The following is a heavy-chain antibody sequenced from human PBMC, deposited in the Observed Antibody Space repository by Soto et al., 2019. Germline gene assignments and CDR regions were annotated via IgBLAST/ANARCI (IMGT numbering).Heavy chain of an antibody. V-gene: IGHV1-46*01. CDR2: INPSGGST. CDR1: GYTFTSYY. CDR3: AREARDDSSGYYSYYFDY. J-gene: IGHJ4*02. Sequence: ASVKVSCKASGYTFTSYYMHWVRQATGQGLEWMGIINPSGGSTSYAQKFQGRVTMTRDTSTSTVYMELSSLRSEDTAVYYCAREARDDSSGYYSYYFDYWGQGTLVTVSS. D-gene: IGHD3-22*01.